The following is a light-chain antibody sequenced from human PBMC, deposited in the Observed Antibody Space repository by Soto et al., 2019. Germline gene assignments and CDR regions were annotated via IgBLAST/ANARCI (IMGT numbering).Light chain of an antibody. CDR1: QGISTY. CDR3: QQSYRTPYT. J-gene: IGKJ2*01. CDR2: DAS. V-gene: IGKV1-39*01. Sequence: DIQMTQSPSSLSASVGDRVTITCRASQGISTYLVWYQQRQGRAPKLLIYDASSLLSGVPSRFSGSGSGTDFTLASSSLQPEDFATCYCQQSYRTPYTVGQGNKLETK.